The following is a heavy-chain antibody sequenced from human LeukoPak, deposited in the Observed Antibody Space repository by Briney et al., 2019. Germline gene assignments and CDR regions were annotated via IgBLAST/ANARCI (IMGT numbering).Heavy chain of an antibody. V-gene: IGHV4-34*01. CDR2: INYSGST. Sequence: KPSETLSLTCAVYGGYFSGNHWSWIRQPPGRGLEWIGDINYSGSTNYNPSLKSRVTISADTSKNQFSLRLSSVTAADTAMYYCARRSDRSGSPLRNWGQGTLVTVSS. CDR3: ARRSDRSGSPLRN. CDR1: GGYFSGNH. J-gene: IGHJ4*02. D-gene: IGHD3-10*01.